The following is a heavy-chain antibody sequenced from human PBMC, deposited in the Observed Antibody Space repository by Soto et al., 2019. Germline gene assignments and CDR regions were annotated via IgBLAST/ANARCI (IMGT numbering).Heavy chain of an antibody. CDR2: ISGSGSNP. J-gene: IGHJ4*02. V-gene: IGHV3-23*01. D-gene: IGHD4-17*01. CDR3: AKPASMTIRDGFDH. CDR1: GFTFSSYA. Sequence: EVQVLESGGGLVQPGGSLRLSCAASGFTFSSYAMSWVRQAPGQGLEWVSAISGSGSNPYYADSVKGRFTISRDNSKNTLYLQMKSLRAEDTALYYCAKPASMTIRDGFDHWGQGTLVTVSS.